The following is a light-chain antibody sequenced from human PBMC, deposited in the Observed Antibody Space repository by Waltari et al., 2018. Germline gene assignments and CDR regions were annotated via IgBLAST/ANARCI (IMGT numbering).Light chain of an antibody. Sequence: DIVMTQSQDSLAVSLGERAPINCKSSQRVFYSSNNKNYLAWYQQKPGQHPKLLIYWASTRESGFPDRFSGSGSGTDFTLTISSLQAEDVAVYYCQQYYSTPLTFGGGTKVEIK. CDR3: QQYYSTPLT. CDR2: WAS. CDR1: QRVFYSSNNKNY. J-gene: IGKJ4*01. V-gene: IGKV4-1*01.